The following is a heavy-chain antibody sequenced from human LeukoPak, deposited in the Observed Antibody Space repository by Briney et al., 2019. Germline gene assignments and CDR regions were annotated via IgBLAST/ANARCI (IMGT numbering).Heavy chain of an antibody. V-gene: IGHV4-39*01. J-gene: IGHJ4*02. CDR1: GGSISSYY. D-gene: IGHD3-9*01. Sequence: PSETLSLTCTVSGGSISSYYWGWIRQPPGKGLEWIGSFYYSGNTYYNPSLKSRVTISVDTSKNQFFLKVSSVTAADTAVYYCARHEGSNLLTGYPTFDYWGQGALVTVSS. CDR3: ARHEGSNLLTGYPTFDY. CDR2: FYYSGNT.